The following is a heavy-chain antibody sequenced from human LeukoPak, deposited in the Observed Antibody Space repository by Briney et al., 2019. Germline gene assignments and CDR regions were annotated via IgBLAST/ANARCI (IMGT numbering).Heavy chain of an antibody. Sequence: GGSLRLSCAASGFTFSSDGMHWVRQAPGKGLEWVAVISYDGSNKYYADSVKGRFTISRDNSKNTLYLQMNSLRAEDTAVYYCAKAVDSGFDPWGQGTLVTVSS. D-gene: IGHD2-15*01. J-gene: IGHJ5*02. CDR2: ISYDGSNK. CDR1: GFTFSSDG. V-gene: IGHV3-30*18. CDR3: AKAVDSGFDP.